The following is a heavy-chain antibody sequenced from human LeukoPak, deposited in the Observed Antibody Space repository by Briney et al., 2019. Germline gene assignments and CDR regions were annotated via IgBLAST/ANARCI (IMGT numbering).Heavy chain of an antibody. CDR2: ISYDGSNK. Sequence: GGSLRLSCETSGFSFSTYWMSWVRQPPGKGLEWVAVISYDGSNKYYADSVKGRFTISRDNSKNTLYLQMNSLRAEDTAVYYCAKGLLLWFGELPTPSDWFDPWGQGTLVTVSS. V-gene: IGHV3-30*18. CDR3: AKGLLLWFGELPTPSDWFDP. D-gene: IGHD3-10*01. CDR1: GFSFSTYW. J-gene: IGHJ5*02.